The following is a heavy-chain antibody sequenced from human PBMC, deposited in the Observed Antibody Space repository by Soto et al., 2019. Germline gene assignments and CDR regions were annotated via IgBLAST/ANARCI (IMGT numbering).Heavy chain of an antibody. CDR1: GYSFTRYG. V-gene: IGHV1-18*01. CDR2: ISGYNANT. D-gene: IGHD3-16*01. Sequence: QVQLVQSGAEVKKPGASVKVSCKASGYSFTRYGISWVRQAPGQGLEWMGWISGYNANTNYPENLQGRVTMTTDTSTSKAYMAVRNLMSDDTAVYYCARMGDVPYYCYGLDVWGQGTTVTVSS. CDR3: ARMGDVPYYCYGLDV. J-gene: IGHJ6*02.